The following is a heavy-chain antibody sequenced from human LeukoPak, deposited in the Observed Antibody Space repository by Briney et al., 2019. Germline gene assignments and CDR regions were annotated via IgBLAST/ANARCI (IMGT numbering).Heavy chain of an antibody. D-gene: IGHD6-19*01. CDR3: ARLTRIAVAGRVY. CDR1: GGSISSSSYY. CDR2: IYYSGST. J-gene: IGHJ4*02. V-gene: IGHV4-39*01. Sequence: SETLSLTCTVSGGSISSSSYYWGWIRQPPGKGLEWIGSIYYSGSTYYNPSLKSRVTISVGTSKNQFSLKLSSVTAADTAVYYCARLTRIAVAGRVYWGQGTLVTVSS.